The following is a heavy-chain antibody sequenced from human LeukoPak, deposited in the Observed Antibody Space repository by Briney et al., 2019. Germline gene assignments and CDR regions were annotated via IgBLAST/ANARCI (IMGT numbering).Heavy chain of an antibody. CDR3: ARHSDCSDGTCYDSDAFDL. D-gene: IGHD2-15*01. CDR1: GYSFSSQY. Sequence: GESLKISCKASGYSFSSQYIAWVRQMPGKGLEWMAFLYPGDSNPRYSPSFQGQVTISADKSIRTAYLQWSSLKASDTAMYYCARHSDCSDGTCYDSDAFDLWGQGTMVTVSS. V-gene: IGHV5-51*01. J-gene: IGHJ3*01. CDR2: LYPGDSNP.